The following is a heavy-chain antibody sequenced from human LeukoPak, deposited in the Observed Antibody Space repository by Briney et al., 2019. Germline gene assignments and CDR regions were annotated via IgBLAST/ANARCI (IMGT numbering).Heavy chain of an antibody. J-gene: IGHJ4*02. CDR3: ARSRGYFDY. CDR2: IYYSGST. V-gene: IGHV4-59*01. Sequence: SETLSLTCTVSGGSISSYYWSWIRQPPGKGLEWIGYIYYSGSTNYNPSLKSRVTISVDTSKNQFSLKLSSVTAADTALYYCARSRGYFDYGGQGTLVTVSS. D-gene: IGHD6-13*01. CDR1: GGSISSYY.